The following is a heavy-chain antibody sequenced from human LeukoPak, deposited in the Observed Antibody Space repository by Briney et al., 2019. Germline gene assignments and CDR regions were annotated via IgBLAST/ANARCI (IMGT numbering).Heavy chain of an antibody. CDR1: GFTFSSYS. D-gene: IGHD3-3*01. J-gene: IGHJ4*02. Sequence: GGSLRLSCAASGFTFSSYSMNWVRQAPGKGLEWVASISSSSSYIYYADSVKGRFTISRDNAKNSLYLQMNSLRAEDTAVYYCARGGFDVWSGYRIDFWGQGTLITVSS. CDR2: ISSSSSYI. V-gene: IGHV3-21*01. CDR3: ARGGFDVWSGYRIDF.